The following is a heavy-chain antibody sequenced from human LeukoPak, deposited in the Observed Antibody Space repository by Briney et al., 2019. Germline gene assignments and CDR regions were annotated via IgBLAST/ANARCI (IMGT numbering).Heavy chain of an antibody. CDR3: ERGGTRRQQLSHFDY. CDR2: ISHSGST. V-gene: IGHV4-34*01. CDR1: GGSFSGYY. J-gene: IGHJ4*02. Sequence: KPSETLSLTCAVYGGSFSGYYWSWIRQPPGKGLEWIGEISHSGSTNYNPSLKSRVTISVDTSKNQFSLKLSSVTAADTAVYYCERGGTRRQQLSHFDYWGQGTLVTVSS. D-gene: IGHD6-13*01.